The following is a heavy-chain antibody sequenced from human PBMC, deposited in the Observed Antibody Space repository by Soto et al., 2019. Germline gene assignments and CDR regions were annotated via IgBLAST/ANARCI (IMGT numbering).Heavy chain of an antibody. V-gene: IGHV1-58*01. D-gene: IGHD5-12*01. CDR1: GFTFTSSA. CDR2: IVVGSGNT. J-gene: IGHJ4*02. Sequence: SVKVSCKASGFTFTSSAVQWVRQARGQRLEWIGWIVVGSGNTNYAQKFQERVTITRDMSTSTAYMELSSLRSEDTAVYYCAVGRDGYNDYFDYWGQGTLVTVSS. CDR3: AVGRDGYNDYFDY.